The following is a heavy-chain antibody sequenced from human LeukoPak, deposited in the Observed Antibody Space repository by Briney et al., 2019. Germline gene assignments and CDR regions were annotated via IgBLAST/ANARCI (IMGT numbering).Heavy chain of an antibody. CDR3: ARRSTSSNFDY. J-gene: IGHJ4*02. Sequence: GGSLRLSCAGSGFTFGGYGMHWFRQTPGKGLEWVAVIAYDGSRAFHADSVKGRFTISRDNAKNSLYLQMNSLRAEDTAVYYCARRSTSSNFDYWGQGTLVTVSS. V-gene: IGHV3-33*01. CDR1: GFTFGGYG. CDR2: IAYDGSRA. D-gene: IGHD2-2*01.